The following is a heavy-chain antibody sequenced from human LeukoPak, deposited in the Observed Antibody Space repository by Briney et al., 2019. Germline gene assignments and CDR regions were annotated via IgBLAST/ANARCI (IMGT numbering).Heavy chain of an antibody. D-gene: IGHD3-3*01. CDR3: ARGRYGFWSGYLQEPGFDY. V-gene: IGHV1-8*01. CDR2: MNPNSGNT. Sequence: GASVKVSCKASGYTFTSYDINWVRQATGQGLEWMGWMNPNSGNTGYAQKFQGRVTITRNTSISTAYMELSSLRSEDTAVYYCARGRYGFWSGYLQEPGFDYWGQGTLVTVSS. CDR1: GYTFTSYD. J-gene: IGHJ4*02.